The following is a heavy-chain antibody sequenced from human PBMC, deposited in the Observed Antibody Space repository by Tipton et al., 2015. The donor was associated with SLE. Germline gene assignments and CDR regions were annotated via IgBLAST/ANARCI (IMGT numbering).Heavy chain of an antibody. CDR1: GFTVSSNY. Sequence: SLRLSCAASGFTVSSNYMSWVRQAPGKGLEWVSVIYSGGSTYYADSVKGRFTISRDNSKNTLYLQMNSLRAEDTAVYFCARANYSSSWAGDFWGQGTLVTVSS. CDR3: ARANYSSSWAGDF. J-gene: IGHJ1*01. CDR2: IYSGGST. D-gene: IGHD6-13*01. V-gene: IGHV3-66*01.